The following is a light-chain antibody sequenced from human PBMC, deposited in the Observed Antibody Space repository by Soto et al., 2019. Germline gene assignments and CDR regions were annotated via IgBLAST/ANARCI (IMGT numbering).Light chain of an antibody. CDR3: LQDYNYPRT. Sequence: HIIHSPCTLSGAVGERVTLTWRASQTISSWLAWYQQKPGKAPKLLIYKASTLKSGVPSRFSGSGSGTEFTLTISSLQPEDFATYYCLQDYNYPRTFGGGTKVDIK. V-gene: IGKV1-5*03. J-gene: IGKJ4*01. CDR2: KAS. CDR1: QTISSW.